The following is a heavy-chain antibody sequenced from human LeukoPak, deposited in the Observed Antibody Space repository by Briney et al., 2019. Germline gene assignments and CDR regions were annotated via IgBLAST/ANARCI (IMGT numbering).Heavy chain of an antibody. Sequence: GGSLRLSCEASGFTFMSYAMSWVRLAPGKGLQWVSGISGSDSSTYYTDSAEGSTYYTDSAEGRFTISRDNSKNTVYLQINSLRAEDTAVYYCAKCMSATGVCLNFDSWGQGILVTVSS. V-gene: IGHV3-23*01. CDR2: ISGSDSSTYYTDSAEGST. D-gene: IGHD2-8*01. CDR3: AKCMSATGVCLNFDS. J-gene: IGHJ4*02. CDR1: GFTFMSYA.